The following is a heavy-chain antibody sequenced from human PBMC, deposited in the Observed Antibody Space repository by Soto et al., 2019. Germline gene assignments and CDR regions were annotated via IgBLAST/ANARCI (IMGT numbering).Heavy chain of an antibody. J-gene: IGHJ3*02. CDR1: GGTFSSYA. Sequence: SVKVSCKASGGTFSSYAISWVRQAPGQGLEWMGGITPIFGTANYAQKFQGRVTITADESTSTAYMELSSLRSEDTAVYYCARDRGYYDSSGPSDAFDIWGQGTMVTVSS. D-gene: IGHD3-22*01. CDR2: ITPIFGTA. CDR3: ARDRGYYDSSGPSDAFDI. V-gene: IGHV1-69*13.